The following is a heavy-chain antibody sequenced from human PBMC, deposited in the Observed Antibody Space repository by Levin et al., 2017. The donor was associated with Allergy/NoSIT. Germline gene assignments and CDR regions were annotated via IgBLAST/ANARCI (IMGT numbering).Heavy chain of an antibody. J-gene: IGHJ4*02. CDR1: GFTFSSYS. CDR2: ISSSSSTI. D-gene: IGHD6-19*01. Sequence: GESLKISCAASGFTFSSYSMNWVRQAPGKGLEWVSYISSSSSTIYYADSVKGRFTISRDNAKNSLYLQMNSLRAEDTAVYYCARVREYSSGWYFPPPDYWGQGTLVTVSS. CDR3: ARVREYSSGWYFPPPDY. V-gene: IGHV3-48*01.